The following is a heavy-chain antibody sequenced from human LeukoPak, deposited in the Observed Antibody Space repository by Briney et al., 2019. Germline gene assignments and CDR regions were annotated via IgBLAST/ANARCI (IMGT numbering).Heavy chain of an antibody. D-gene: IGHD2-2*01. CDR3: AKDSGRFCSSASCYRRRGRGYYYMDV. Sequence: GGSLRLSCAASGFTFDDYAMHWVRQAPGKGLEWVSPISWDGGSTYYADSVKGRFTISRDNSKNSLYLQMNSLRAEDTALYYCAKDSGRFCSSASCYRRRGRGYYYMDVWGKGTTVTVSS. CDR1: GFTFDDYA. J-gene: IGHJ6*03. CDR2: ISWDGGST. V-gene: IGHV3-43D*03.